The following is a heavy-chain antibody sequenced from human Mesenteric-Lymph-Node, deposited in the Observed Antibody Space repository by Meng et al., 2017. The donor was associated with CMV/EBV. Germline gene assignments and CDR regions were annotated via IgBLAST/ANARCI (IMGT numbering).Heavy chain of an antibody. CDR1: GFTFDDYA. CDR3: VPYYDFWSGRSYFDY. V-gene: IGHV3-9*01. CDR2: ITWNSGRI. Sequence: GGSLRLSCAASGFTFDDYAMHWVRQAPGKGLEWVSGITWNSGRIVYADSVRGRFTISRDNAKNSLYLQMNSLRAEDSAVYYCVPYYDFWSGRSYFDYWGQGTLVTVSS. J-gene: IGHJ4*02. D-gene: IGHD3-3*01.